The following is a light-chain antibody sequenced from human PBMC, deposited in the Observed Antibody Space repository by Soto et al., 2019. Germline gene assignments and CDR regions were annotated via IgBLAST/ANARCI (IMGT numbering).Light chain of an antibody. V-gene: IGLV2-23*01. CDR2: EGS. CDR1: SSDVGSYNL. J-gene: IGLJ2*01. Sequence: QSALTQPASVSGSPGQSITISCTGTSSDVGSYNLVSWYQQHPGKAPKLMIYEGSKRPSGVSNRFSGSTSGNTASLTIAGLQAEDEADYYCCSYAGSSTSPHVVFGGGTQLTVL. CDR3: CSYAGSSTSPHVV.